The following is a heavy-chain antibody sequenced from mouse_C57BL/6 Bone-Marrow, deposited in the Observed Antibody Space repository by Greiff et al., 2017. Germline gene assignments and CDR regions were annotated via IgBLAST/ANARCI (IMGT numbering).Heavy chain of an antibody. Sequence: QVHVKQSGPELVKPGASVKLSCKASGYTFTSYDINWVKQRPGQGLEWIGWIYPRDGSTKYNEKFKGKATLTVDTSSSTAYMELHSLTSEDSAVYFCASVYPGFAYWGQGTLVTVSA. J-gene: IGHJ3*01. D-gene: IGHD5-1*01. CDR1: GYTFTSYD. CDR3: ASVYPGFAY. V-gene: IGHV1-85*01. CDR2: IYPRDGST.